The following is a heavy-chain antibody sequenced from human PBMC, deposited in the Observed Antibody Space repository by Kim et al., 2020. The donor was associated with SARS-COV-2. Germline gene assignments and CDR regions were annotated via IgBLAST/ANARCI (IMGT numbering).Heavy chain of an antibody. V-gene: IGHV3-9*01. J-gene: IGHJ4*02. CDR1: EFTFGDYA. D-gene: IGHD6-13*01. CDR3: AKDPRKRYSSSWYYDY. Sequence: GGSLRLSCAASEFTFGDYAMHWVRQAPGKGLEWVSGISWNSGSIGYADSVKGRFTISRDNAKNFLYLRMNSLRAEDTALYYCAKDPRKRYSSSWYYDYWGQGTLVTVSS. CDR2: ISWNSGSI.